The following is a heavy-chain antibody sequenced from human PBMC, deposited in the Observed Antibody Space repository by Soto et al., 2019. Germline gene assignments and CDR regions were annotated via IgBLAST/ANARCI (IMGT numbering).Heavy chain of an antibody. CDR3: ANGYCSGGSCYSSAPEDWFDP. CDR2: IIPILGIA. Sequence: ASVKVSCKASGGTFSSYTISWVRQAPGQGLEWMGRIIPILGIANYAQKFQGRVTITADKSTSTAYMELSSLRSEDTAVYYCANGYCSGGSCYSSAPEDWFDPWGQGTLVTVSS. J-gene: IGHJ5*02. D-gene: IGHD2-15*01. CDR1: GGTFSSYT. V-gene: IGHV1-69*02.